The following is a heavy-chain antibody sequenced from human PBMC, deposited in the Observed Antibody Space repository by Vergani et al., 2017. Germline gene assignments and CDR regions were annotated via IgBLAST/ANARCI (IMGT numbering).Heavy chain of an antibody. CDR2: IYYSGST. J-gene: IGHJ6*02. V-gene: IGHV4-39*01. Sequence: QLQLQESGPGLVKPSETLSLTCTVSGGSISSSSYYWGWIRQPPGKGLEWIGSIYYSGSTYYNPSLKSRVTISVDTSKNQFSLKLSSVTAADTAVYYCARHDMVKDLWSGFSPIYYYYYGMDVWGQGTTVTVSS. CDR1: GGSISSSSYY. D-gene: IGHD3-3*01. CDR3: ARHDMVKDLWSGFSPIYYYYYGMDV.